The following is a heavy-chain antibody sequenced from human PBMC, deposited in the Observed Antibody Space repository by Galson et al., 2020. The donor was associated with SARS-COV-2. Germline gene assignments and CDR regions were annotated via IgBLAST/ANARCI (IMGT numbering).Heavy chain of an antibody. Sequence: GESLKISCAASGFNFSSYDMHWVRQATGKGLEWVSAIGTAGDTYYPGSVKGRFTISRENAKNSLYLQMNSLRAGDTAVYYCARGGTYDFWSGSRSYYYYYMDVWGKGTTVTVSS. CDR3: ARGGTYDFWSGSRSYYYYYMDV. CDR1: GFNFSSYD. J-gene: IGHJ6*03. CDR2: IGTAGDT. D-gene: IGHD3-3*01. V-gene: IGHV3-13*01.